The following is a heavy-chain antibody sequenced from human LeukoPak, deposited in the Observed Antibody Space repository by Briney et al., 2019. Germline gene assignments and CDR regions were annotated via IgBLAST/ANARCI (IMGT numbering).Heavy chain of an antibody. D-gene: IGHD2-15*01. V-gene: IGHV3-43D*03. CDR3: AKDGGYCSGGSCYPYYYYYMDV. CDR2: ISWDGGST. J-gene: IGHJ6*03. CDR1: GFTFDDYA. Sequence: QAGGSLRLSCAASGFTFDDYAMHWVRQAPGKGLEWVSLISWDGGSTYYADSVKGRFTISRDNSKNSLYLQMNSLRAEDTALYYCAKDGGYCSGGSCYPYYYYYMDVWGKGTTVTVSS.